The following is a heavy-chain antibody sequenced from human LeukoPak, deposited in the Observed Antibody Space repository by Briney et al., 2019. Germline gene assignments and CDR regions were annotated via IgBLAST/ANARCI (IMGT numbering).Heavy chain of an antibody. CDR2: ISSSSSYI. CDR3: ARDKWLTTTHYFDY. V-gene: IGHV3-21*01. Sequence: GGSLRLSCAASGFTFSSYSMNWVRQAPGKGLKWVSSISSSSSYIYYADSVKGRFTISRDNAKNSVYLQMNSLRAEDTAVYYCARDKWLTTTHYFDYWGQGTLVTVSS. CDR1: GFTFSSYS. D-gene: IGHD4-11*01. J-gene: IGHJ4*02.